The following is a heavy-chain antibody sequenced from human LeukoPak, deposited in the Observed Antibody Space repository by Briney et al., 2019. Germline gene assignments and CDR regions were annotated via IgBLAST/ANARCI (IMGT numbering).Heavy chain of an antibody. D-gene: IGHD2-15*01. CDR2: IYPGDSDT. CDR3: ARLGLRPDIVVVVAAYY. V-gene: IGHV5-51*01. J-gene: IGHJ4*02. Sequence: GESLKISCKGSGYSFTSYWLGRVRQMPGKGPEGVGIIYPGDSDTRYSPSFQGQVTISADKSISTAYLQWSSLKASDTAMYYCARLGLRPDIVVVVAAYYWGQGTLVTVSS. CDR1: GYSFTSYW.